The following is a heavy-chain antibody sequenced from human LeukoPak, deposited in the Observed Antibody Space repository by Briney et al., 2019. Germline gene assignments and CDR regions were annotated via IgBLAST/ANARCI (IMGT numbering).Heavy chain of an antibody. D-gene: IGHD6-19*01. CDR3: ARGGGWF. CDR1: GGSFSGYY. Sequence: SETLSLTCAGYGGSFSGYYWSWIRQPPGKGLEWIGEINHSGSTNYNPSLKSRVTISVDTSKNQFSLKLSSVTAADTAVYYCARGGGWFWGQGTLVTVSS. V-gene: IGHV4-34*01. J-gene: IGHJ4*02. CDR2: INHSGST.